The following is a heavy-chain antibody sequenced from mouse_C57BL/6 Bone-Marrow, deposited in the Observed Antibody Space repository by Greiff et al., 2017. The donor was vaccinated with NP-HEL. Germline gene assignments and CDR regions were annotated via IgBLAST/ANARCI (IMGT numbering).Heavy chain of an antibody. V-gene: IGHV5-6*02. CDR2: ISSGGSYT. Sequence: DVKLVESGGDLVKPGGSLKLSCAASGFTFSSYGMSWVRQTPDKRLEWVATISSGGSYTYYPDSVKGRFTISRDNAKNTLYLQMSSLKSEDTAMYYCARHGYDGFAYWGQGTLVTVSA. CDR1: GFTFSSYG. J-gene: IGHJ3*01. CDR3: ARHGYDGFAY. D-gene: IGHD2-2*01.